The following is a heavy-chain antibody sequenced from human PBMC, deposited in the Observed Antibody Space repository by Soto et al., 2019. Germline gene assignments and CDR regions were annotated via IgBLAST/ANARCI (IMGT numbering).Heavy chain of an antibody. CDR3: ARGPPPDYDFWSGFWFDP. CDR2: INPNSGGT. J-gene: IGHJ5*02. Sequence: ASVKVSCKASGYTFTGYYMHWVRQAPGQGLEWMGWINPNSGGTNYAQKFQGRVTMTRDTSISTAYMELSRLRSDDTAVYYCARGPPPDYDFWSGFWFDPWGQGTLVTVSS. CDR1: GYTFTGYY. D-gene: IGHD3-3*01. V-gene: IGHV1-2*02.